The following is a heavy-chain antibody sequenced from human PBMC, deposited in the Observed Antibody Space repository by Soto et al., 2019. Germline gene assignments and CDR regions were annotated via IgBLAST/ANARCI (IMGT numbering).Heavy chain of an antibody. J-gene: IGHJ4*02. Sequence: GGSLRISCAASGFTFSSYAMSWVRHAPGKGLEWVSAISGSGGSTYYADSVKGRFTISRDNSKNTLYLQMNSLRAEDTAVYYCAIDYFTQRGADSTDYWGPGTLVTVS. CDR2: ISGSGGST. CDR3: AIDYFTQRGADSTDY. V-gene: IGHV3-23*01. D-gene: IGHD2-15*01. CDR1: GFTFSSYA.